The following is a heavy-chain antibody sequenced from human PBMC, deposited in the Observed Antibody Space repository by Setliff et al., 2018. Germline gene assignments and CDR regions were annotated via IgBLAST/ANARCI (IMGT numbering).Heavy chain of an antibody. CDR2: INHSGSI. CDR3: ARGKVLYDYVWGSYRYEDYYYGMDG. J-gene: IGHJ6*02. CDR1: GGSFSGYY. V-gene: IGHV4-34*01. D-gene: IGHD3-16*02. Sequence: ETLSLTCAVYGGSFSGYYWSWIRQPPGKGLEWIGEINHSGSINYNPSLKSRVTISVDTSKNQFSLKLSSVTAADTAVYYCARGKVLYDYVWGSYRYEDYYYGMDGWGQGTTVTVSS.